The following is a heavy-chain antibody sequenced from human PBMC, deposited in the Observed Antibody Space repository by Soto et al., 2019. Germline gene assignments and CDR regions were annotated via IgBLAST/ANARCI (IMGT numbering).Heavy chain of an antibody. Sequence: SETLSLTCTVSGGSMSSYYWSWIRQPPGKGLEWIGYIYYSGSTNYNPSLKSRVTISVDTSKNQFSLKLSSVTAADTAVYYCARFHYYGSGSYYSHYYYGMDVWGQGTTVTVS. CDR1: GGSMSSYY. J-gene: IGHJ6*02. D-gene: IGHD3-10*01. CDR2: IYYSGST. CDR3: ARFHYYGSGSYYSHYYYGMDV. V-gene: IGHV4-59*01.